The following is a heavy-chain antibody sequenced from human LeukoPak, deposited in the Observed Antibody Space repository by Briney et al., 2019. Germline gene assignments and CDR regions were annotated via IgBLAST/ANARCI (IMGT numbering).Heavy chain of an antibody. CDR1: GGSISSYY. CDR3: ARTRSGPRGAIIPNYYYYGMDV. Sequence: SETLSLTCTVSGGSISSYYWSWIRQPPGKGLEWIGYIYYSGSTNYNPSLKSRVTISVDTSKNQFSLKLSSVTAADTAVYYCARTRSGPRGAIIPNYYYYGMDVWGQGTTVTVSS. CDR2: IYYSGST. V-gene: IGHV4-59*08. J-gene: IGHJ6*02. D-gene: IGHD3-10*01.